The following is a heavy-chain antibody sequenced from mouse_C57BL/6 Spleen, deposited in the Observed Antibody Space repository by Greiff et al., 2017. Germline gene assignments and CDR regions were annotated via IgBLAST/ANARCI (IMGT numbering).Heavy chain of an antibody. CDR3: ARNPGRGDWYFDV. Sequence: VQLQQSGPELVKPGASVKMSCKASGYTFTDYNMHWVKPSHGKSLEWIGYINPNNGGTSYNQKFKGKATLTVNKSSSTAYMELRSLTSEDSAVYYCARNPGRGDWYFDVWGTGTTVTVSS. D-gene: IGHD3-3*01. CDR2: INPNNGGT. J-gene: IGHJ1*03. V-gene: IGHV1-22*01. CDR1: GYTFTDYN.